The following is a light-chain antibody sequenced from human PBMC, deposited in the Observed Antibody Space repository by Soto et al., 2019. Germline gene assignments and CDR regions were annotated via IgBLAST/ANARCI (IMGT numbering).Light chain of an antibody. CDR1: QSISSW. Sequence: DIQMTQSPSTLSASVGDRVTITCRASQSISSWLAWYQQKPGKAPKLLIYKASSLEGGVPSRFSGSGSGTEFTLTISGLQPDGLATYYCGQYNSYWTFGQGTKVEIK. CDR3: GQYNSYWT. V-gene: IGKV1-5*03. CDR2: KAS. J-gene: IGKJ1*01.